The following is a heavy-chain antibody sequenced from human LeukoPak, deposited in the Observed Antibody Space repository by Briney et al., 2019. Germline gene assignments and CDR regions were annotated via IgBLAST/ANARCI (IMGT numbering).Heavy chain of an antibody. CDR2: IYYIGST. CDR1: GGSISSYY. V-gene: IGHV4-59*01. Sequence: SETLSLTCSVSGGSISSYYWSWIRQPPGKGLEWIGYIYYIGSTNYNPSLKSRVTISVDTSKNQFSLKLSSVTAADTAVYYCARGYCSGGSCYRGNFFDSWGQGTLVTVSS. D-gene: IGHD2-15*01. J-gene: IGHJ4*02. CDR3: ARGYCSGGSCYRGNFFDS.